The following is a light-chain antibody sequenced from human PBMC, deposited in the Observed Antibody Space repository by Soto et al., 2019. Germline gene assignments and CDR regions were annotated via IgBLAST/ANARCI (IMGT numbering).Light chain of an antibody. CDR2: GAS. CDR1: QSVSSSY. Sequence: IVLTQSPYTQWLYPGDAAALSCSASQSVSSSYLAWYQQKPGQAPRLLLYGASSRATGIPGRFNGSGSWTDLTLTISRLETEYSAAYYYQQFGHSPPLTFGGGTKVDI. V-gene: IGKV3-20*01. CDR3: QQFGHSPPLT. J-gene: IGKJ4*01.